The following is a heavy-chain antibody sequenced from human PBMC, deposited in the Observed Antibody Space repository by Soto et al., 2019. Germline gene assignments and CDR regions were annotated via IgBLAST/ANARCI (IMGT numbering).Heavy chain of an antibody. Sequence: SETLSLTCTVSGGSISSGGYYWSWIRQHPGKGLEWIGYIYYSGSTYYNPSLKSRVTISVDTSKNQFSLKLSSVTAADTAVYYCARGRDVYCSSTSGYYVDYWGQGTLVTVSS. CDR2: IYYSGST. CDR3: ARGRDVYCSSTSGYYVDY. J-gene: IGHJ4*02. V-gene: IGHV4-31*03. D-gene: IGHD2-2*01. CDR1: GGSISSGGYY.